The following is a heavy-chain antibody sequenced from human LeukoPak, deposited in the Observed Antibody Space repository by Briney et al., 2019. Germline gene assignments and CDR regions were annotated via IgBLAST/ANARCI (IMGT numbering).Heavy chain of an antibody. CDR2: INCNGGST. V-gene: IGHV3-20*04. CDR1: GFTFDDYG. CDR3: ARGEGYDILTGYSR. D-gene: IGHD3-9*01. J-gene: IGHJ4*02. Sequence: GGSLRLSCAASGFTFDDYGMSWVRQAPGKGLEWVSCINCNGGSTGYADSVKGRFTISRDNAKNSLYLQMNSLRAEDTALYYCARGEGYDILTGYSRWGQGTLVTVSS.